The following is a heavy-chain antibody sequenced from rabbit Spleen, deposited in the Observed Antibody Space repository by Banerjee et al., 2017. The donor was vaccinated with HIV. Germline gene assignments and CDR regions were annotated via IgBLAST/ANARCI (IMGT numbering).Heavy chain of an antibody. J-gene: IGHJ4*01. D-gene: IGHD4-1*01. CDR1: GFSFNSGYD. CDR3: AREDARTGWSFNL. Sequence: QSLEESGGGLVKPGASLILTCKASGFSFNSGYDMCWVRQAPGKGLEWIACVNAGSSGSAYSATWAKGLFTISKTSSITVTLKMTSPTAAATASYCCAREDARTGWSFNLWGPGTLVTVS. CDR2: VNAGSSGSA. V-gene: IGHV1S40*01.